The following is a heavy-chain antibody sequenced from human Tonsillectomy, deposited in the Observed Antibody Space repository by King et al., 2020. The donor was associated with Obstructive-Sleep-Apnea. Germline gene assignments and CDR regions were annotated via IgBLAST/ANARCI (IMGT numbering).Heavy chain of an antibody. V-gene: IGHV3-23*04. D-gene: IGHD3-9*01. CDR1: GFTFSSYA. CDR2: IRGSGGST. Sequence: VQLVESWGGLVQPGGSLRLSCAASGFTFSSYAMSWVRQAPGQGLEWVLAIRGSGGSTYYADPVRGRVTISRDNSEKTLYLQMNSLRAEDTAVYYCATVGHDDILAGYYLGYYFDYWGQGTLVTVSS. J-gene: IGHJ4*02. CDR3: ATVGHDDILAGYYLGYYFDY.